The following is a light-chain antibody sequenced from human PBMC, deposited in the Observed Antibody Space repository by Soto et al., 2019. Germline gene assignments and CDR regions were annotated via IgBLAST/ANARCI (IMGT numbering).Light chain of an antibody. CDR2: KAS. CDR1: QSISSW. J-gene: IGKJ5*01. CDR3: HSRA. Sequence: DIQMTQSPSTLSASVGDRVTITCRASQSISSWLAWYQQKPGKPPNLLIYKASTLASGVPSRFSGSGSGTEFTLTISRLQPDDFATYFCHSRAFGQGTRLEIK. V-gene: IGKV1-5*03.